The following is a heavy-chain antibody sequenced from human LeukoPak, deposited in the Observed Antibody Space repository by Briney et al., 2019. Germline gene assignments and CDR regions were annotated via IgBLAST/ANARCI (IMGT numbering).Heavy chain of an antibody. J-gene: IGHJ4*02. Sequence: SGTLSLTCIVSGGSITSRSFYWGWIRQPPGKGLEWIGSIYYSGTTHYNPSLKSRATLSVDTSKNQFSLNLSSVTAPDTAVYYCARHAWVGRTGFDYWGRGTLVTVSS. V-gene: IGHV4-39*01. D-gene: IGHD2-8*02. CDR2: IYYSGTT. CDR3: ARHAWVGRTGFDY. CDR1: GGSITSRSFY.